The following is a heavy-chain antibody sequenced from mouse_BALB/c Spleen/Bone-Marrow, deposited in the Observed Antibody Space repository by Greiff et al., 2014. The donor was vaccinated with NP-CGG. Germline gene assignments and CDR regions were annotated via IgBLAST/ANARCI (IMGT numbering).Heavy chain of an antibody. D-gene: IGHD1-1*01. CDR3: ARYYYGSSYFDY. Sequence: GQLKGAGGELVKPGASVKLSCTASGFNIKNTYMHWGEQRAEKGPEWIGRIDPANGNTKYDPKFQGKATITADTSSNTAYLQLSSLTSEDTAVYYCARYYYGSSYFDYWGQGTTLTVSS. V-gene: IGHV14-3*02. J-gene: IGHJ2*01. CDR2: IDPANGNT. CDR1: GFNIKNTY.